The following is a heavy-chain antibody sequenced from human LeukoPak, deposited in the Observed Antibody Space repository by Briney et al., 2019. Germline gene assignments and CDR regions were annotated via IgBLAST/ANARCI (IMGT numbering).Heavy chain of an antibody. CDR1: GFTFSTSW. V-gene: IGHV3-74*01. J-gene: IGHJ6*02. D-gene: IGHD3-10*01. CDR2: INSDGCTTNYADGSTT. CDR3: ARAASGSGNYYVRSGLGV. Sequence: PGGSLRLSCTGSGFTFSTSWIHWVRQAPGKGLVWVSRINSDGCTTNYADGSTTTYTDSVKGRFTISRDNAKNTVYLQMNNLRAEDTAVYFCARAASGSGNYYVRSGLGVWGQGTTVTVSS.